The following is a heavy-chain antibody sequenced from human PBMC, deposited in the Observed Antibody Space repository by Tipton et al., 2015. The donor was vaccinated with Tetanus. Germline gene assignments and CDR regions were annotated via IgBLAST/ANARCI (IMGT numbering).Heavy chain of an antibody. Sequence: TLSLTCAVYGGSFSGYYWTWIRQLPGQGLEWIGEIHPSGSANSNPSLNSRVTISVDTSKNQFSLRLTSVTAADTAVYYCARGEDTYKSGNYWGQGTLVTVSS. CDR3: ARGEDTYKSGNY. J-gene: IGHJ4*02. CDR1: GGSFSGYY. D-gene: IGHD5-24*01. V-gene: IGHV4-34*01. CDR2: IHPSGSA.